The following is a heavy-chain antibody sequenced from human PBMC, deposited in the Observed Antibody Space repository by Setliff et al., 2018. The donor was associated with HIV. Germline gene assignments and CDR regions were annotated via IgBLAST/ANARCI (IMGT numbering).Heavy chain of an antibody. CDR1: GFTFSTFA. V-gene: IGHV3-30*01. D-gene: IGHD3-22*01. J-gene: IGHJ1*01. Sequence: GGSLRLSCVASGFTFSTFAMHWVRQAPGKGLEWVSVISYDGSRISYADSVKGRFTISRDDSKNTLFLQLNTLRPEDTAVYYCATVRRYYYDSSGQEYFQHWGQGTLVTVSS. CDR3: ATVRRYYYDSSGQEYFQH. CDR2: ISYDGSRI.